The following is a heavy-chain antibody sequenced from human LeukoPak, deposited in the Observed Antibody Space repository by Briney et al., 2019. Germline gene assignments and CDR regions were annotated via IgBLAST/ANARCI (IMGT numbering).Heavy chain of an antibody. V-gene: IGHV3-53*01. Sequence: PGGSLRLSCAASGFTVSSNYMSWVRQAPGKGLEWVLVIYSGGTTNYADSVKGRFTISRDNSKNTLFLQMNSLRAEDTAVYYCARGGYSSSWYHFDYWGQGTLVTVSS. CDR1: GFTVSSNY. CDR2: IYSGGTT. J-gene: IGHJ4*02. CDR3: ARGGYSSSWYHFDY. D-gene: IGHD6-13*01.